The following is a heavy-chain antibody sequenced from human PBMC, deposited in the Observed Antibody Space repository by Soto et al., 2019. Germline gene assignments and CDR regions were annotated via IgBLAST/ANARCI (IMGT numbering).Heavy chain of an antibody. CDR3: AKAYFVWSSEQPYYSDD. V-gene: IGHV3-23*01. J-gene: IGHJ4*02. CDR2: ISGSGGRS. D-gene: IGHD3-16*01. Sequence: HQGPGKGLEWVSGISGSGGRSYYADSVKGRFTISRDNSKSTLYLQMNSLRAEDTAVYYCAKAYFVWSSEQPYYSDDWRQGPMVRVS.